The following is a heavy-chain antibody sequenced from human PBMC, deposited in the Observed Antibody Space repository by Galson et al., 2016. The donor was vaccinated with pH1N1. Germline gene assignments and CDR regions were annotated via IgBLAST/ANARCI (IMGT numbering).Heavy chain of an antibody. CDR3: ARVRVSTTAPYFDY. J-gene: IGHJ4*02. V-gene: IGHV3-30*02. CDR2: IRCDGSNK. Sequence: SLRLSCAASGLTFNSYGMHWVRQAPGKGPEWVAFIRCDGSNKYYADSVKGRFTISRDDSKNMVYLQMGSLRAEDMAVYYCARVRVSTTAPYFDYWGQGTLVTVSP. D-gene: IGHD1-1*01. CDR1: GLTFNSYG.